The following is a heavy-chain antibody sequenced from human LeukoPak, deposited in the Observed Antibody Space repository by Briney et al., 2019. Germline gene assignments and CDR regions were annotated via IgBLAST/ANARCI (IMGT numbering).Heavy chain of an antibody. Sequence: ASVKVSCEASGYTFTSYAMNWVRQAPGQGLEWMGWINTNTGNPTYAQGFTGRFVFSLDTSVSTAYLQISSLKAEDTAVYYCARARSGWPHDAFDIWGQGTMVTVSS. D-gene: IGHD6-19*01. CDR1: GYTFTSYA. CDR2: INTNTGNP. J-gene: IGHJ3*02. CDR3: ARARSGWPHDAFDI. V-gene: IGHV7-4-1*02.